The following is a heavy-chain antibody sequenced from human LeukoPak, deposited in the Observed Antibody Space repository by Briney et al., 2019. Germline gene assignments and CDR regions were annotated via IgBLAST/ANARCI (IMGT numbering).Heavy chain of an antibody. J-gene: IGHJ6*02. CDR3: ARHYPYCDILTGYYPPAMDV. V-gene: IGHV5-51*01. Sequence: RGESLKISCKGSGYSFTSYWIGWVRQMPGKGLEWMGIIYPGDSDTRYGPSFQGQVTISADKSISSAYLLWSSLKASDTAMYYCARHYPYCDILTGYYPPAMDVWGQGTTVTVSS. CDR2: IYPGDSDT. D-gene: IGHD3-9*01. CDR1: GYSFTSYW.